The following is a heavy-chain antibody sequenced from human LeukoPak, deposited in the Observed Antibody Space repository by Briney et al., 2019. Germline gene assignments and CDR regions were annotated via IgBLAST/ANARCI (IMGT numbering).Heavy chain of an antibody. CDR2: IRSKANSYAT. CDR1: GFTFSSYS. CDR3: YSGSGAS. V-gene: IGHV3-73*01. D-gene: IGHD3-10*01. Sequence: PGGSLRLSCAASGFTFSSYSMNWVRQASGKGLEWVGRIRSKANSYATAYAASVKGRFTISRDDSKNTAYLQMNSLKTEDTAVYYCYSGSGASWGQGTLVTVSS. J-gene: IGHJ5*02.